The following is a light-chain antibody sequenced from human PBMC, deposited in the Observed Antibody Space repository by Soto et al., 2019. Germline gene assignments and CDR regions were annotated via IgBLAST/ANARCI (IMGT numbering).Light chain of an antibody. CDR3: HHSYSAPYT. CDR2: AAS. CDR1: QIISSY. V-gene: IGKV1-39*01. J-gene: IGKJ2*01. Sequence: DIQMTQSPSSLSASVGDRVTITCRASQIISSYLNWYQQKAGKAPKLLIYAASRLQSGVPSRVSGSESGTDFSRNITSLQPEDFATYYCHHSYSAPYTFGRGMKLEIK.